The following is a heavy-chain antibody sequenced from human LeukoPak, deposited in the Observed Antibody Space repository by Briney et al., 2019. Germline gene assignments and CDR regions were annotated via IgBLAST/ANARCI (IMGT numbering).Heavy chain of an antibody. CDR1: GYTFTGYY. Sequence: ASVKVSCKASGYTFTGYYMHWVRQAPGQGLEWMGWINPNSGGTNYAQKFQGRVTMTRDTSISTAYMELSRLRSDDTAVYYCARRGGRDLYCYYYGMDVWGQGTTVTVSS. CDR2: INPNSGGT. V-gene: IGHV1-2*02. D-gene: IGHD1-26*01. J-gene: IGHJ6*02. CDR3: ARRGGRDLYCYYYGMDV.